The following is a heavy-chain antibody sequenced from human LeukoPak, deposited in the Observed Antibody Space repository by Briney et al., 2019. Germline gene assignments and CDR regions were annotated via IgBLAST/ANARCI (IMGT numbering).Heavy chain of an antibody. J-gene: IGHJ3*02. CDR2: IYYSGRT. CDR3: ARDRARDGSWLAALDI. V-gene: IGHV4-59*01. Sequence: PSETLSLTCTVSGCSISRYYWSWIRQPPGNGLEWIGYIYYSGRTKYNLSLKGRVTISVDTSKSLFSLKLSAVTAADTAADYWARDRARDGSWLAALDIWGQGPMFTVSP. D-gene: IGHD5-24*01. CDR1: GCSISRYY.